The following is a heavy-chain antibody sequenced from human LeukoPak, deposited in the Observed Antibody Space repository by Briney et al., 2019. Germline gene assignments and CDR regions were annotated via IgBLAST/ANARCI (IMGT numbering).Heavy chain of an antibody. J-gene: IGHJ3*02. Sequence: SETLSLPCTVSGGSISSSNYYWGWIRQPPGKGLEWIGNVYYGGNTYNNPSLKSRVTMSVDTSKNQFSLKLNSVTAADTAIYYCARRVSSLDAFDIWGQGTMVTVSS. CDR1: GGSISSSNYY. D-gene: IGHD2-15*01. CDR2: VYYGGNT. CDR3: ARRVSSLDAFDI. V-gene: IGHV4-39*01.